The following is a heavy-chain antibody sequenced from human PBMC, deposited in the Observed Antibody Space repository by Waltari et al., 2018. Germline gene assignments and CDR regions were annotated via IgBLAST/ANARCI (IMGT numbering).Heavy chain of an antibody. V-gene: IGHV3-53*02. CDR1: GFTVSSNY. J-gene: IGHJ2*01. D-gene: IGHD1-26*01. CDR3: ARTSGSYLYFDL. Sequence: EVQLVETGGGLIQPGGSLRPSCAASGFTVSSNYISWVRQAPGKGLEWVSVIYSGGSTYYADSVKGRFTISRDNSKNTLYLQMNSLRAEDTAVYYCARTSGSYLYFDLWGRGTLVTVSS. CDR2: IYSGGST.